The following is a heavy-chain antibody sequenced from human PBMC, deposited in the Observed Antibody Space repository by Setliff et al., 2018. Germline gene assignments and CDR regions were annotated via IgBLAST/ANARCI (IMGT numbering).Heavy chain of an antibody. CDR2: ISSIGSSTI. D-gene: IGHD5-18*01. CDR3: ARNTDLRNGFDY. CDR1: RFTFSRYW. V-gene: IGHV3-48*01. Sequence: GGSLRLSCAASRFTFSRYWMNWVRQAPGEGLEWVSYISSIGSSTIYYADSVKGRFTVSRDNAKNSLYLQMNSLRAEDTAVYYCARNTDLRNGFDYWGQGTLVTVSS. J-gene: IGHJ4*02.